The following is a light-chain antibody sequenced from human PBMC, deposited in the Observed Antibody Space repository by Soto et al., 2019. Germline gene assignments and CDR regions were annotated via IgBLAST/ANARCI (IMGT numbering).Light chain of an antibody. V-gene: IGKV3-20*01. CDR2: GAS. CDR1: QSVSSSY. Sequence: EIVLTQSPGTLSLSPGERATLSCRASQSVSSSYLAWYQQKPGRAPRLLFYGASSRATGIPDRFSGSGSETDFTLTISRLEPEDFAVYYCQQYGSSPWTFGQGTKVEIK. J-gene: IGKJ1*01. CDR3: QQYGSSPWT.